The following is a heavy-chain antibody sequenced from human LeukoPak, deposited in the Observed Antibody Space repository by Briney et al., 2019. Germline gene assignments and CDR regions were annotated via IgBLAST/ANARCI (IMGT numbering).Heavy chain of an antibody. CDR1: GFTFSGYA. Sequence: AGGSLRLSCAASGFTFSGYAMSWVRQAPGKGLEWVSVIIGSGGRTFYADSLKGRFTISRDNSRNTLYLQMNSLRAEDTAVYYCARHLTVGNFDYWGQGTLVTVSS. CDR2: IIGSGGRT. CDR3: ARHLTVGNFDY. J-gene: IGHJ4*02. D-gene: IGHD1-1*01. V-gene: IGHV3-23*01.